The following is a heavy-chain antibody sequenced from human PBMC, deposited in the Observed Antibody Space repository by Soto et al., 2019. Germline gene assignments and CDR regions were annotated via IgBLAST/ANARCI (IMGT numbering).Heavy chain of an antibody. Sequence: GASVKVSCKASGYTFTSYYMHWVRQAPGQGLEWMGWISAYNGNTNYAQKLQGRVTMTTDTSTSTAYMELRSLRSDDTAVYYCARGGVTGTGYYYYGMDVWGQGTTVTVSS. CDR3: ARGGVTGTGYYYYGMDV. CDR2: ISAYNGNT. J-gene: IGHJ6*02. V-gene: IGHV1-18*04. CDR1: GYTFTSYY. D-gene: IGHD1-7*01.